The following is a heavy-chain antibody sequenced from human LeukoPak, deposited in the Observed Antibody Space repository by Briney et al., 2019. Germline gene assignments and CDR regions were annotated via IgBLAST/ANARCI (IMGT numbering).Heavy chain of an antibody. J-gene: IGHJ6*03. Sequence: PSETLSLTCTVSGGSISSYYWSWIRPPPGKGLEWIGYIYYSGSTNYNPSLKSRVTISVDTSKNQFSLKLSSVTAADTAVYYCAGAAMVNYYYYMDVWGKGTTVTVSS. CDR1: GGSISSYY. V-gene: IGHV4-59*01. D-gene: IGHD5-18*01. CDR2: IYYSGST. CDR3: AGAAMVNYYYYMDV.